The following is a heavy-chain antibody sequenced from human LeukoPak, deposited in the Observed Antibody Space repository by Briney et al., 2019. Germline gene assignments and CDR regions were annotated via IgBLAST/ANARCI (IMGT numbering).Heavy chain of an antibody. CDR1: GFIFTDVW. J-gene: IGHJ4*02. Sequence: GGSLRLSCAGSGFIFTDVWMSWVRQAPGKGLEWVGRIKSKSDGGTIDYAAPVKGRVTMSRDDSRKTLSLAMNNLKTEDTGVYYCTTDLDYWGQGTLVTVSS. CDR2: IKSKSDGGTI. CDR3: TTDLDY. V-gene: IGHV3-15*01.